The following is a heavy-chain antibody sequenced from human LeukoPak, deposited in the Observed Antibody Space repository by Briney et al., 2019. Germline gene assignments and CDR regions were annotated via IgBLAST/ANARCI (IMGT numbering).Heavy chain of an antibody. CDR2: IYHSGST. CDR3: ARAAYYYGSGSGVGYYYYYMDV. D-gene: IGHD3-10*01. V-gene: IGHV4-4*02. CDR1: GGSISSSNR. J-gene: IGHJ6*03. Sequence: SGTLSLTCAVSGGSISSSNRWSWVRQPPGKGLEWIGEIYHSGSTNYNPSLKSRVTISVDTSKNQFSLKLSSVTAADTAVYYCARAAYYYGSGSGVGYYYYYMDVWGKGTTVTVSS.